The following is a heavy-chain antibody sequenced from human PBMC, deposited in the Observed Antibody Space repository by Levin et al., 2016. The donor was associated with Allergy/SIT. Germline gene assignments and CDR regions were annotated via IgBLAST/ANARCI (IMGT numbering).Heavy chain of an antibody. D-gene: IGHD2-21*02. CDR1: GFTFSDYY. Sequence: GESLKISCAASGFTFSDYYMSWIRQAPGKGLEWVSYISSSSSYTNYADSVKGRFTISRDNAKNSLYLQMNSLRAEDTAVYYCARAFSCGGDCFDYYGMDVWGQGTTVTVSS. V-gene: IGHV3-11*03. CDR3: ARAFSCGGDCFDYYGMDV. CDR2: ISSSSSYT. J-gene: IGHJ6*02.